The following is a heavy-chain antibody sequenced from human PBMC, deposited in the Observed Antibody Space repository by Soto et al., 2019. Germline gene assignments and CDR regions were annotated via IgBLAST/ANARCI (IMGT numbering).Heavy chain of an antibody. CDR1: GFTFSSYG. V-gene: IGHV3-30*03. D-gene: IGHD6-19*01. Sequence: GGSLRLSCAASGFTFSSYGMHWVRQAPGKGLEWVAVISYDGSNKYYADSVEGRFTISRDNAKNTLYLQMNSLRVEDTAVYYCASFGSAWSESHWGPGTLVTVSS. CDR2: ISYDGSNK. CDR3: ASFGSAWSESH. J-gene: IGHJ4*02.